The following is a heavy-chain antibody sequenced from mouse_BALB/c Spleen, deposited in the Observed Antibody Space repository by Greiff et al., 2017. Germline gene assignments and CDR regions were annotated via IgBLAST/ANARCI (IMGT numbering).Heavy chain of an antibody. CDR2: INPSNGRT. CDR3: ATDYGSSLGY. D-gene: IGHD1-1*01. V-gene: IGHV1S81*02. CDR1: GYTFTSYW. J-gene: IGHJ2*01. Sequence: VQLQQPGAELVKPGASVKLSCKASGYTFTSYWMNWVKQRPGQGLEWIGEINPSNGRTNYNEKFKSKATLTVDKSSSTAYIQLSSLTSEDSAVYYCATDYGSSLGYWGQGTTLTVSS.